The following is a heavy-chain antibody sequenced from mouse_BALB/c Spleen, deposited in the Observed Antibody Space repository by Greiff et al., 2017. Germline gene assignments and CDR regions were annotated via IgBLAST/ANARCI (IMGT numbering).Heavy chain of an antibody. V-gene: IGHV1-7*01. Sequence: QVQLQQSGAELAKPGASVKMSCKASGYTFTSYWMHWVKQRPGQGLEWIGYINPSTGYTEYNQKFKDKATLTADKSSSTAYMQLSSLTSEDSAVYYCARGGDVFYYAMDYWGQGTSVTVSS. J-gene: IGHJ4*01. CDR2: INPSTGYT. CDR3: ARGGDVFYYAMDY. CDR1: GYTFTSYW.